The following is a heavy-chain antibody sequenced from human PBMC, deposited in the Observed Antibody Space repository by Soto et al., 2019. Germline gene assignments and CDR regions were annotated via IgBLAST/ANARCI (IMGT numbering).Heavy chain of an antibody. CDR2: ISVDNGNT. CDR1: GYTFTSYG. Sequence: ASVKVSCKASGYTFTSYGISWVRQAPGQGLEWMGWISVDNGNTNYAQKFQERVTITRDISTSTAYMELSSLRSEDTAVYYCAAATPIVGADYWGQGTLVTVSS. J-gene: IGHJ4*02. D-gene: IGHD1-26*01. V-gene: IGHV1-18*01. CDR3: AAATPIVGADY.